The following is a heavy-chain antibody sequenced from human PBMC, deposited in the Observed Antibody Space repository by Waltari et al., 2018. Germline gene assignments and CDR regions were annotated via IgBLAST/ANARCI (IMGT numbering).Heavy chain of an antibody. D-gene: IGHD2-2*01. J-gene: IGHJ6*03. V-gene: IGHV4-34*01. CDR3: ARGACSDTSCYANYYYMDV. CDR2: IKRGGIT. CDR1: GGSFSDYY. Sequence: QVQLQQWGAGLLKPSETLSITCAGYGGSFSDYYWPWIRPPPAQGLEWMGEIKRGGITHYSASLKGRVTISVDSSKTQFSLRLTSVAAADTAVYYCARGACSDTSCYANYYYMDVWGKGTAVTVSS.